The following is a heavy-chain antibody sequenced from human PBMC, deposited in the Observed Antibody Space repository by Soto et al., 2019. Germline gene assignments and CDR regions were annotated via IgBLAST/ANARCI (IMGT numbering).Heavy chain of an antibody. J-gene: IGHJ4*02. CDR1: GGTFSSYA. D-gene: IGHD2-15*01. CDR3: ARDAGGGKPAGY. V-gene: IGHV1-69*01. CDR2: IIPIFGTA. Sequence: QVQLVQSGAEVKKPGSAVKVSCKSSGGTFSSYAISWVRQAPGQGLAWMGGIIPIFGTANYAQKFQGRVTITADESTSTAYMELSSLRSEDTAVYYCARDAGGGKPAGYWGQGTLVTVSS.